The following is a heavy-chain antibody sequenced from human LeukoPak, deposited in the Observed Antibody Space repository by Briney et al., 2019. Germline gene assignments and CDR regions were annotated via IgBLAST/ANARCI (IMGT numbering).Heavy chain of an antibody. Sequence: GGSLRLSRAASGFTSGHSSMSSVRQAPGKGLEWVSAISDGGTSTFYADSVKGRFTISRDNSYNTVYLQMNTLRAEDTAIYYGAKDRANVAAGWLDGCGQGSLVTVSS. CDR2: ISDGGTST. V-gene: IGHV3-23*01. D-gene: IGHD6-13*01. CDR3: AKDRANVAAGWLDG. CDR1: GFTSGHSS. J-gene: IGHJ5*02.